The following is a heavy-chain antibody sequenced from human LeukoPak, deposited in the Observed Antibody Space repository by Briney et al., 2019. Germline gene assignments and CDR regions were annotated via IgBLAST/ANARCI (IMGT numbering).Heavy chain of an antibody. CDR1: GYTFTDYH. D-gene: IGHD3-10*01. J-gene: IGHJ3*02. CDR2: VDPEDGET. V-gene: IGHV1-69-2*01. Sequence: ASVKISCKVSGYTFTDYHMHWVQQAPGKGLEWMGLVDPEDGETIYAEKFQGRVTITADTSTDTAYMELSSLRSEDTAVYYCATDSGRGRAFDIWGQGTMVTVSS. CDR3: ATDSGRGRAFDI.